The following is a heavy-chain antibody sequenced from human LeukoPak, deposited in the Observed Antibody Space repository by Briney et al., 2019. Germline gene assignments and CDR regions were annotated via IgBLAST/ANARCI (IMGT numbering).Heavy chain of an antibody. CDR2: IYFSGST. V-gene: IGHV4-59*12. CDR1: GGSISSYY. Sequence: PSETLSLTCTVSGGSISSYYWSWIRQPPGKRLEWIGYIYFSGSTNYNPSLKSRVTMSVDTSKNQFSLKLSSVTAADTAVYYCARVPLEMATVGDAFDIWGQGTMVTVSS. CDR3: ARVPLEMATVGDAFDI. D-gene: IGHD5-24*01. J-gene: IGHJ3*02.